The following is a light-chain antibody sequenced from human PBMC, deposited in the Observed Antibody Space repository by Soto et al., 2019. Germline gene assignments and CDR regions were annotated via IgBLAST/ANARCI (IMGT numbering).Light chain of an antibody. J-gene: IGLJ1*01. CDR1: SSDVGAYNY. Sequence: QSVLTQPPSASGSPGQSVTISCTGTSSDVGAYNYVSWYQQLPGKAPKLIIYEVSKRPSGVPDRFSGSKSGNTASLTVSGLQAEDEADYYCTSYAGTYSFFSVLGTGTKATV. CDR2: EVS. V-gene: IGLV2-8*01. CDR3: TSYAGTYSFFSV.